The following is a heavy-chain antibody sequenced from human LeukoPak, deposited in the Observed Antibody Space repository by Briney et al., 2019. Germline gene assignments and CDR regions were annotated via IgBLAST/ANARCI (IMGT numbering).Heavy chain of an antibody. Sequence: GSSVKVSCKASGGTFSSYAISWVRQAPGQGLEWMGGIIPIFGTANYAPKFQGRVTITTDESTSTAYMELSSLRSEDTAVYYCLCFGLGAHGAGTYWGQGTLVTVSS. CDR1: GGTFSSYA. CDR3: LCFGLGAHGAGTY. CDR2: IIPIFGTA. J-gene: IGHJ4*02. D-gene: IGHD6-13*01. V-gene: IGHV1-69*05.